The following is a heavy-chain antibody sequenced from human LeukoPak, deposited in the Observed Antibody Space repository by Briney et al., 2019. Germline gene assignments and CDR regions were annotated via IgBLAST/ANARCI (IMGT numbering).Heavy chain of an antibody. D-gene: IGHD1-26*01. CDR1: GFTVSSNY. CDR3: AKGGAQV. J-gene: IGHJ4*02. V-gene: IGHV3-23*01. Sequence: GGSLRLSCAASGFTVSSNYMSWVRQAPGKGLEWVSAISGSGGSTYYADSVRGRFIISRDSSKNTLYLQMNSLRAEDTAVYYCAKGGAQVGGQGTLVTVSS. CDR2: ISGSGGST.